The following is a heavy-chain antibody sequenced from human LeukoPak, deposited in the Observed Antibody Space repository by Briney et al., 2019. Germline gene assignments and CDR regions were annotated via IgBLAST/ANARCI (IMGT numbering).Heavy chain of an antibody. J-gene: IGHJ4*02. CDR2: INHSGST. V-gene: IGHV4-34*01. Sequence: PGTLSLTCAVYGGSFSGYYWSWIRQPPGKGLEWIGEINHSGSTNYNPSLKSRVTISVDTSKNQFSLKLSSVTAADTAVYYCARATGTRFDYWGQGTLVTVSS. D-gene: IGHD1-1*01. CDR1: GGSFSGYY. CDR3: ARATGTRFDY.